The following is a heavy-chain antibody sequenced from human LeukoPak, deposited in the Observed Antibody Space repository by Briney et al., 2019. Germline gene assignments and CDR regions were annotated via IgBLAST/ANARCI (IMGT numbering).Heavy chain of an antibody. CDR2: IYTSGST. CDR1: GGSISSYY. J-gene: IGHJ5*02. Sequence: PSETLSLTCTVSGGSISSYYWSWIRQPAGKGLEWIGRIYTSGSTNYNPSLKSRVTMSVATSKNQFSLKLSSVTAADTAVYYCARLLITMVNLTWFDPWGQGTLVTVSS. CDR3: ARLLITMVNLTWFDP. V-gene: IGHV4-4*07. D-gene: IGHD3-10*01.